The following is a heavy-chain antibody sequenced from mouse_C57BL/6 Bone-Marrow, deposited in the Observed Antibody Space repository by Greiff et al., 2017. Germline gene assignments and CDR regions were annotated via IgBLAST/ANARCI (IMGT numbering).Heavy chain of an antibody. D-gene: IGHD3-2*02. CDR1: GYTFTSYG. Sequence: QVQLQQSGAELARPGASVKLSCKASGYTFTSYGISWVKQRTGQGLEWIGEIYPRSGNNYYNEKFKGKATLTADKSSSTAYMELRSLTSEDSAVYFCARGVTAQAASFAYWGQGTLVTVSA. V-gene: IGHV1-81*01. CDR3: ARGVTAQAASFAY. CDR2: IYPRSGNN. J-gene: IGHJ3*01.